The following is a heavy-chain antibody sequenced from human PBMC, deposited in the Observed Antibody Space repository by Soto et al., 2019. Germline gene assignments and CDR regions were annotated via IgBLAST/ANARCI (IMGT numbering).Heavy chain of an antibody. J-gene: IGHJ6*02. CDR2: IYHSGST. V-gene: IGHV4-30-2*01. Sequence: PAETLSLTCAVSGGSISSGGYSWSWIRQPPGKGLEWIGYIYHSGSTYYNPSLKSRVTISVDRSKNQFSLKLSSVTAADTAVYYCARADGHRYYYYGMDVWGQGTTVTVSS. D-gene: IGHD2-8*01. CDR3: ARADGHRYYYYGMDV. CDR1: GGSISSGGYS.